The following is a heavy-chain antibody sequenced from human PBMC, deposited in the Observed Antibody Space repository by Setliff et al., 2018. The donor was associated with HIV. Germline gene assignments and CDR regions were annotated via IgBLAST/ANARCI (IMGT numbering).Heavy chain of an antibody. V-gene: IGHV3-23*01. J-gene: IGHJ4*02. CDR3: AKDLVYYDSSGDLDY. CDR2: ISGSGGSP. Sequence: GGSLRLSCAASGFTFNNYAMSWVRQAPGKGLEWVSDISGSGGSPYYADSVKGRFTISRDNSKNTLYLQMNSLRAEDTAVYYCAKDLVYYDSSGDLDYWGQGTLVTVSS. CDR1: GFTFNNYA. D-gene: IGHD3-22*01.